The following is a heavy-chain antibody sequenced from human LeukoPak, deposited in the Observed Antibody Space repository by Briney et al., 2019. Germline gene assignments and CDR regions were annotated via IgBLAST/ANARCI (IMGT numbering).Heavy chain of an antibody. CDR1: GYTLTELS. Sequence: ASVKVSCKVSGYTLTELSMHWVRQAPGKGLEWMGGFDPEDGETIYAQKFQGRVTMTEDTSTDTAYMELSSLRSEDTAVYYCATESPITMIVVVSRVDAFDTWGQGTMVTVSS. J-gene: IGHJ3*02. CDR3: ATESPITMIVVVSRVDAFDT. D-gene: IGHD3-22*01. V-gene: IGHV1-24*01. CDR2: FDPEDGET.